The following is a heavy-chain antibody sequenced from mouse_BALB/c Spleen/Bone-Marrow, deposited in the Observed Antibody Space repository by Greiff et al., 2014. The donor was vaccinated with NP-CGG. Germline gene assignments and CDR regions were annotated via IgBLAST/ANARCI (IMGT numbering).Heavy chain of an antibody. D-gene: IGHD3-2*01. V-gene: IGHV1-59*01. CDR3: TIPTARACFDY. J-gene: IGHJ2*01. Sequence: QVQLQQSGAELVKPGASVKMSCKASGYTFTSYWMHWVKQRPGQGLEWIGVIDPSDSYTNYNQKFKGKATLTVDTSSSTAYMQLSSLTSEDSAVYYCTIPTARACFDYWGQGTTLTVSS. CDR2: IDPSDSYT. CDR1: GYTFTSYW.